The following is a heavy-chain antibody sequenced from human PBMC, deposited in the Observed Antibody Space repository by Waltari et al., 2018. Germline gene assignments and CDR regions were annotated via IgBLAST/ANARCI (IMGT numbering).Heavy chain of an antibody. V-gene: IGHV4-39*02. CDR1: GGSITSNRHY. CDR2: VSYNGAT. Sequence: QLQLQESGPGLGKPSETLSLTCNVSGGSITSNRHYLAWIRQPPGQGLEWIATVSYNGATYSSPSLKSRVTVSRDTSKNHLSLKLGSVTAADTAVYYCATYIGASIGTAAFDVWGQGTMVTVSS. J-gene: IGHJ3*01. CDR3: ATYIGASIGTAAFDV. D-gene: IGHD5-12*01.